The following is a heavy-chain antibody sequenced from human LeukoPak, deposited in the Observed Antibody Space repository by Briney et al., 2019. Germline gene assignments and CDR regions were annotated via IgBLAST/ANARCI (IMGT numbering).Heavy chain of an antibody. CDR1: GFTFSSYA. CDR3: AKGGRDGYNFDY. CDR2: ISGSGGST. Sequence: GGSLRLSCAASGFTFSSYAMSWVRQAPGKGLEWVSAISGSGGSTYYANSVKGRFTISRDNSKNTLYLQMNSLRAEDTAVYYCAKGGRDGYNFDYWGQGTLVTVSS. V-gene: IGHV3-23*01. J-gene: IGHJ4*02. D-gene: IGHD5-24*01.